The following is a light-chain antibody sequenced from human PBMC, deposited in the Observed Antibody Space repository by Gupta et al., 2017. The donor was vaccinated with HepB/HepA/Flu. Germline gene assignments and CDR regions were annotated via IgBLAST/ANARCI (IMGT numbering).Light chain of an antibody. J-gene: IGKJ5*01. Sequence: EIVLTQSPATMSLYPGERANLSCRASQSVSSYVAWYQQKPAQAPRLLIYDASNRATGIPARFSGSGSGTDVTLTISSLEPEDFAVYYCQQRSNWPPITFGQGTRLEIK. CDR3: QQRSNWPPIT. V-gene: IGKV3-11*01. CDR1: QSVSSY. CDR2: DAS.